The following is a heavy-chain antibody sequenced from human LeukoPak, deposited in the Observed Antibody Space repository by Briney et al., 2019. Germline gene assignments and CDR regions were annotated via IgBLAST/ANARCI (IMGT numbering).Heavy chain of an antibody. V-gene: IGHV2-5*01. CDR3: AHIGILRSLDWLPSY. J-gene: IGHJ4*02. Sequence: SGPTLVNPTQTLTLTCTFSGFTLTTGVGVGWIRQPPGKALEWLALIYWNDDKRYSPSLRSRLTITKDTSKNQVVLTMTNMDPVDTATYYCAHIGILRSLDWLPSYWGQGMLVTVSS. CDR1: GFTLTTGVG. CDR2: IYWNDDK. D-gene: IGHD3-9*01.